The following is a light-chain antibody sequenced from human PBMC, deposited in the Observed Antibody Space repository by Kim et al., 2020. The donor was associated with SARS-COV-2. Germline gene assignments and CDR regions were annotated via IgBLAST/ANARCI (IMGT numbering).Light chain of an antibody. J-gene: IGKJ4*01. CDR1: QGISSY. CDR2: AAS. Sequence: ALRITQSPSSLSASTGDRVTITCRASQGISSYLAWYQQKPGKAPKLLIYAASTLQSGVPSRFSGSGSGTDFTLTISCLQSEDFATYYCQQYYSYPLTCGGGTKVDIK. V-gene: IGKV1-8*01. CDR3: QQYYSYPLT.